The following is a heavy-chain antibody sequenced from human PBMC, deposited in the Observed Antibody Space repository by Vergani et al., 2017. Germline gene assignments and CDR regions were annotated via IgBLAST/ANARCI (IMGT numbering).Heavy chain of an antibody. V-gene: IGHV1-69*01. CDR3: ARVDYDILTGSLDYYYYYGMDV. Sequence: QVQLVQSGAEVKKPGSSVKVSCKASGGTFSSYAISWVRQAPGQGLEWMGGIIPIFGTANYAQKFQGRVTITADESTSTAYMELSSLRSEDTAVYYCARVDYDILTGSLDYYYYYGMDVWGQGTTVTVSS. D-gene: IGHD3-9*01. CDR1: GGTFSSYA. CDR2: IIPIFGTA. J-gene: IGHJ6*02.